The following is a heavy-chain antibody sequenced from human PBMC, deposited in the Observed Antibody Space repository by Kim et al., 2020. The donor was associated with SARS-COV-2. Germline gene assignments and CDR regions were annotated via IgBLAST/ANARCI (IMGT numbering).Heavy chain of an antibody. Sequence: GGSLRLSCAASGFTFSSYAMSWVRQAPGKGLEWVSTISGSGGSTYYADSVKGRFTISRDNSKNTLYLQMNSLRAEDTAVYYCANWGAIVVVPAARGDDYEVDVWGTGATVTVSS. CDR2: ISGSGGST. V-gene: IGHV3-23*01. D-gene: IGHD2-2*01. CDR3: ANWGAIVVVPAARGDDYEVDV. J-gene: IGHJ6*01. CDR1: GFTFSSYA.